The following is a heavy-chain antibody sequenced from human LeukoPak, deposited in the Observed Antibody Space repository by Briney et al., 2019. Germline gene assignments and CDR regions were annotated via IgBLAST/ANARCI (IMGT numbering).Heavy chain of an antibody. CDR3: AKGSKAVVFTRDHYMDV. CDR2: IRYDGSGK. J-gene: IGHJ6*03. D-gene: IGHD3-22*01. CDR1: GLTFSSYG. V-gene: IGHV3-30*02. Sequence: GGSLRLSCAASGLTFSSYGMHWVRQAPGKGLEWVAFIRYDGSGKYYADSVKGRFTISRDNSKSTLYLQMNSLRAEDTAVYHCAKGSKAVVFTRDHYMDVWGKGTTVTFSS.